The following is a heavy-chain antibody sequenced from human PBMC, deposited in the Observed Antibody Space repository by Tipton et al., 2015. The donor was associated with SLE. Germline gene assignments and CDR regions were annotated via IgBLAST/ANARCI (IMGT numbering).Heavy chain of an antibody. J-gene: IGHJ6*02. CDR3: ARIELAGYNYGMDV. V-gene: IGHV4-59*08. Sequence: TLSLTCTVSGGSINSYYWSWIRQPPGKGLEWIGYYSGSTNYNPSLKSRVTISVDTSKNQFSLKLSSVTAADTAVYYCARIELAGYNYGMDVWGQGTTVTVSS. CDR2: YSGST. CDR1: GGSINSYY. D-gene: IGHD6-6*01.